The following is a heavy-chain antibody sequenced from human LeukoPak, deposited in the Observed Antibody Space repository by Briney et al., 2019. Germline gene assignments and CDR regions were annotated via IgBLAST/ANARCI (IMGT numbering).Heavy chain of an antibody. D-gene: IGHD6-13*01. CDR1: GFSLSSIGVG. CDR2: IYWDDDK. J-gene: IGHJ4*02. CDR3: AHTLLGITATGTTYYFDY. Sequence: SGPTLVSPTQTLTLTCNFSGFSLSSIGVGVGWIRQPPGKALEWLALIYWDDDKRYSPSLKSRLTISKDTSKNQVVLTMTNMDPVDTATYYCAHTLLGITATGTTYYFDYWGQGTLVTVSS. V-gene: IGHV2-5*02.